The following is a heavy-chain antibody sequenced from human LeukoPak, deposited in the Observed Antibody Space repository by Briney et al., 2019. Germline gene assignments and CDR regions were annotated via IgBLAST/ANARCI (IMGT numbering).Heavy chain of an antibody. D-gene: IGHD6-19*01. V-gene: IGHV3-49*03. CDR2: IRSKAYGGTT. CDR3: TRKRAVAVNYFDY. J-gene: IGHJ4*02. Sequence: GGSLRPSCTASGFTFGDYAMSWFRQAPGKGLEWVGFIRSKAYGGTTEYAASVKGRFTISRDDSKSIAYLQMNSLKTEDTAVYYCTRKRAVAVNYFDYWGQGTLVTVSS. CDR1: GFTFGDYA.